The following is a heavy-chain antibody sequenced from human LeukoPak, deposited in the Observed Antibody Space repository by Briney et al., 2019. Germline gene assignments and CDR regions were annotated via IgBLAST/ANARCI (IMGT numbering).Heavy chain of an antibody. CDR2: ISSSSTI. V-gene: IGHV3-48*01. J-gene: IGHJ4*02. Sequence: GGSLRLSCAASGFTFSNYSMNWVRQAPGKGLEWVSYISSSSTIYYADSVKGRFTISRDNAKNSLYLQMNSLRAEDTAVYYCARDGYNYGYWGQGTLVTVSS. CDR1: GFTFSNYS. D-gene: IGHD5-24*01. CDR3: ARDGYNYGY.